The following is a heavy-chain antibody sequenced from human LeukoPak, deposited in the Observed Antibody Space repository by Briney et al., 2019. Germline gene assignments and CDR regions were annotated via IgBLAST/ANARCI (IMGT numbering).Heavy chain of an antibody. CDR2: IYYSGST. Sequence: SETLSLTCAVYGGSFSGYYWSWIRQPPGKGLEWIGSIYYSGSTYYNPSLKSRVTISVDTSKNQFSLKLSSVTAADTAVYYCARVSGWYSYWGQGTLVTVSS. V-gene: IGHV4-34*01. CDR1: GGSFSGYY. D-gene: IGHD6-19*01. CDR3: ARVSGWYSY. J-gene: IGHJ4*02.